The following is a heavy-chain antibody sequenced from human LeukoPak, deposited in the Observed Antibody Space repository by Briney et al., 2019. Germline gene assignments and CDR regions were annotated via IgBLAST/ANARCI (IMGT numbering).Heavy chain of an antibody. J-gene: IGHJ3*02. CDR2: IYYSGST. CDR3: ARDGASEFGEDAFDI. Sequence: PSETLSLTCTVTGGSISGYHWNWIRQPPGKGLEWIGYIYYSGSTNYNPSLKSRVTISVDTSKNQFSLKLSSVTAADTAVYYCARDGASEFGEDAFDIWGQGTMVTVSS. D-gene: IGHD3-10*01. V-gene: IGHV4-59*01. CDR1: GGSISGYH.